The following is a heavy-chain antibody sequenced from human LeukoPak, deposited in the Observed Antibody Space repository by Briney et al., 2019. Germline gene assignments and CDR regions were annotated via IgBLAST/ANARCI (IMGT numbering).Heavy chain of an antibody. CDR3: AREGVVVPAAPFDY. D-gene: IGHD2-2*01. CDR2: IWYDGSNK. CDR1: GFTFSSYG. V-gene: IGHV3-33*01. Sequence: GSLRLSCAASGFTFSSYGMHWVRQAPGKGLEWVAVIWYDGSNKYYADSVKGRFTISRDNSKNTLYLQMNSLRAEDTAVYYCAREGVVVPAAPFDYWGQGTLVTVSS. J-gene: IGHJ4*02.